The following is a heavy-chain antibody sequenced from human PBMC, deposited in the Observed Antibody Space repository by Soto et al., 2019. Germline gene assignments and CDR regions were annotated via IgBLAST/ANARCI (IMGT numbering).Heavy chain of an antibody. CDR1: GGTFSSYA. J-gene: IGHJ4*02. CDR3: ARGPDYYDSSGPYY. CDR2: IIPIFGTA. D-gene: IGHD3-22*01. Sequence: GASVKVSCKASGGTFSSYAISWVRQAPGQGLEWMGGIIPIFGTANYAQKFQGRVTITADESTSTAYMELRSLRSDDTAVYYCARGPDYYDSSGPYYWGQGTLVTVSS. V-gene: IGHV1-69*13.